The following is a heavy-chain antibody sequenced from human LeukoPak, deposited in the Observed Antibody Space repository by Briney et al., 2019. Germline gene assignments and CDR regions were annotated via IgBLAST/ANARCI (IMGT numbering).Heavy chain of an antibody. CDR2: IGPTGSDR. V-gene: IGHV3-21*06. D-gene: IGHD1-14*01. CDR1: GLTFSTSG. Sequence: GGSLRLSCTASGLTFSTSGFNWVRQAPGKGLEWVASIGPTGSDRYHADSIKGRSTISRDNANNFLYLQMNSLRAEDTAVYYCATETNGRHYDYWGQGTLLTVSS. J-gene: IGHJ4*02. CDR3: ATETNGRHYDY.